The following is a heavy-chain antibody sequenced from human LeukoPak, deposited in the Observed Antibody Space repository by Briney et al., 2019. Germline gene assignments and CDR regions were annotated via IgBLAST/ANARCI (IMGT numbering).Heavy chain of an antibody. CDR2: ISPDSGGT. CDR3: ARGPTVTTLYQYYMDV. Sequence: ASVKVSCYTSGYTLTDYYIYWLRQFPGQGLEWMGWISPDSGGTRYAQNFQGRVTMARDTSISTVYMELHRLRSDDTAVYYCARGPTVTTLYQYYMDVWGEGTTVTVSS. D-gene: IGHD4-17*01. J-gene: IGHJ6*03. V-gene: IGHV1-2*02. CDR1: GYTLTDYY.